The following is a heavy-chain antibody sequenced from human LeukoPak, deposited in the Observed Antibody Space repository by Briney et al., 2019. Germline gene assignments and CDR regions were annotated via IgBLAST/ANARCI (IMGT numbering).Heavy chain of an antibody. Sequence: GGSLRLSCAAPGFTFSSYAMSWVRQAPGKGLEWVSAISGSGGSTYYADSVKGRFTISRDNSKNTLYLQMNSLRAEDTAVYYCAKGVDIAAAGSRWFDYWGQGTLVTVSS. D-gene: IGHD6-13*01. CDR1: GFTFSSYA. V-gene: IGHV3-23*01. CDR3: AKGVDIAAAGSRWFDY. J-gene: IGHJ4*02. CDR2: ISGSGGST.